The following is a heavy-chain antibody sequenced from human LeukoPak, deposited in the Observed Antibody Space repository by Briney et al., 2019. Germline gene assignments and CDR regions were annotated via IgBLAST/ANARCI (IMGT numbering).Heavy chain of an antibody. D-gene: IGHD1/OR15-1a*01. CDR2: ISSSSSYI. CDR3: AREPAEISFITRSLGTSDAFDI. Sequence: GGSLRLSCAASGFTFTGYSMNWVRQAPGKGLEWVSSISSSSSYIRYADSVKGRFTISRDNAKNSLYLQMNSLRAEDTAVYYCAREPAEISFITRSLGTSDAFDIWGQGTMVTVSS. J-gene: IGHJ3*02. V-gene: IGHV3-21*01. CDR1: GFTFTGYS.